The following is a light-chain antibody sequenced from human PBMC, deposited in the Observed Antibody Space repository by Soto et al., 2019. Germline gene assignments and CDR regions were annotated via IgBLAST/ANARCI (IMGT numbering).Light chain of an antibody. CDR1: QSVSSY. CDR2: DAS. Sequence: EVLLTQSPATLSLSPGESVTLSCRASQSVSSYLAWYQQKPGQAPRLLIYDASNRATGIPARFSGSGSGTDFTLTISSLEPEDFAVYYCQQRSNWPLTFGGGTKVEIK. J-gene: IGKJ4*01. CDR3: QQRSNWPLT. V-gene: IGKV3-11*01.